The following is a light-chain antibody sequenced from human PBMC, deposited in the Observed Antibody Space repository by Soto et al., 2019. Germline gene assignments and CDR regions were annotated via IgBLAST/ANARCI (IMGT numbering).Light chain of an antibody. CDR3: HQYDSIVQT. CDR2: GAS. J-gene: IGKJ1*01. V-gene: IGKV3-20*01. Sequence: EIVLTQSACTLSLSPGERATLSCRASQSVSNNYLAWYQQKPGQAPRLLIYGASNRATGIPARFSGSGSGTDFTLTISRLEPEDFAVYYCHQYDSIVQTFGQGTKVDIK. CDR1: QSVSNNY.